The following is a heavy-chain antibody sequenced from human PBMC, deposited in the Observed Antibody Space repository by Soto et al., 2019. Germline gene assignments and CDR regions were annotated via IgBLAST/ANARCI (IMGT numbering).Heavy chain of an antibody. V-gene: IGHV4-61*01. CDR2: ISYSGST. Sequence: ERLCRTGPVSGDSVSSASYYWDWIRQPPGQGLEWIGYISYSGSTDYNPTLKSRVTISVDTSKNQFSLKLSSATAADTAVYYCARGRYRSGWFDFWGQGTRVTVSS. D-gene: IGHD6-19*01. CDR1: GDSVSSASYY. J-gene: IGHJ4*02. CDR3: ARGRYRSGWFDF.